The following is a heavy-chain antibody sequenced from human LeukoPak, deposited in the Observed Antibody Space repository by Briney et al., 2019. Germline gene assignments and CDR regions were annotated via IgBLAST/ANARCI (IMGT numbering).Heavy chain of an antibody. D-gene: IGHD3-22*01. V-gene: IGHV3-53*01. CDR3: VGGRYYYDSSGSATSPY. CDR2: IYSGGRT. J-gene: IGHJ4*02. CDR1: GFTVSDNY. Sequence: GGSLRLSCAASGFTVSDNYMSWVRQAPGKGLEWVSVIYSGGRTNYADSVKGRFTISRDNSKNTLYLQMNSLRAEDTAVYYCVGGRYYYDSSGSATSPYWGQGTLVTVSS.